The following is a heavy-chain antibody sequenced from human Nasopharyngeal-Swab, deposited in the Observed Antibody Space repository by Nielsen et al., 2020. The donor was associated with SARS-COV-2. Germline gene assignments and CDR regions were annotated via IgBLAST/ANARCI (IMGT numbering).Heavy chain of an antibody. J-gene: IGHJ4*02. CDR3: TRLSYYYDSSSGG. D-gene: IGHD3-22*01. V-gene: IGHV3-74*01. Sequence: GESLKISCVASGFTFGNYWMHWVRQVPGKGLVWVSHINADGSSTTYADSVKGRFTISRDNAKNTLYLKMDNLRAEDTAVYYCTRLSYYYDSSSGGWGQGTLVTVSS. CDR1: GFTFGNYW. CDR2: INADGSST.